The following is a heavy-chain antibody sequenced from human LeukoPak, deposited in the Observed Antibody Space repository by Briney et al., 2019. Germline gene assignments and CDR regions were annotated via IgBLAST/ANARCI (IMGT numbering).Heavy chain of an antibody. CDR3: GRSEQIVGIDY. J-gene: IGHJ4*02. Sequence: SQTLSLTCTVSGASISSGGFYWSWIRQHPGTGLEWIGYIFYGGNSYNNPSLNSRVTMSVDTSKNQFSLKLSSVTAADTAVYYCGRSEQIVGIDYWGQGTLVTVSS. CDR1: GASISSGGFY. CDR2: IFYGGNS. V-gene: IGHV4-31*03. D-gene: IGHD1-26*01.